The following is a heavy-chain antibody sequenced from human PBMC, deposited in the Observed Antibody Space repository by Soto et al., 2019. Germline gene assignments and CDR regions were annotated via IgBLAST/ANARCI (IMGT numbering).Heavy chain of an antibody. CDR3: GQDIGYYYDSSGQINY. CDR2: VTWSSNGK. J-gene: IGHJ4*01. V-gene: IGHV3-9*01. D-gene: IGHD3-22*01. CDR1: GFKFDDYA. Sequence: GGSLRLSCAASGFKFDDYAMHWVRRAPGRGLEWVSGVTWSSNGKAYADSVKGRFTISRDNAKKSLYLQMNSLRSEDTALYYCGQDIGYYYDSSGQINYWGHGTLVTVSS.